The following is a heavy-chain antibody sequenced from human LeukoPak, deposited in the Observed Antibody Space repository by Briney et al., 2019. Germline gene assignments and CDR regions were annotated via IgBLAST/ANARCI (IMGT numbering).Heavy chain of an antibody. V-gene: IGHV4-4*02. CDR3: ARAGYSSGWSGASDI. D-gene: IGHD6-19*01. J-gene: IGHJ3*02. CDR2: IYHSGST. CDR1: GGSISSSNW. Sequence: SETLSLTCAVSGGSISSSNWWSWVRQPPGKGLEWIGEIYHSGSTNYNPSLKSRVTISVDKSKNQFSLKLSSVTAADTAVYYCARAGYSSGWSGASDIWGQGTMVTVSS.